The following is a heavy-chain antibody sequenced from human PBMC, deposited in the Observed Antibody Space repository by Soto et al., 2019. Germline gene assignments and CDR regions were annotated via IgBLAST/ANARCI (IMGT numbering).Heavy chain of an antibody. J-gene: IGHJ5*02. Sequence: GSLRLSCAASGLIFSDFYMSWIRQAPGKGLVWVSRINSDGSTTNYADSVRGRFTISRDNAKNTLYLQMNSLRGEDTAVYYCVRDSSGYYYVVNWFDPWGQGTLVTVSS. D-gene: IGHD3-22*01. CDR1: GLIFSDFY. CDR3: VRDSSGYYYVVNWFDP. V-gene: IGHV3-74*01. CDR2: INSDGSTT.